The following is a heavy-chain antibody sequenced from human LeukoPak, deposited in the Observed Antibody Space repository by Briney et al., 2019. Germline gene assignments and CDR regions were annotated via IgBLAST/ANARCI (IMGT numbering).Heavy chain of an antibody. D-gene: IGHD2-15*01. CDR3: ARDRDIVVVVAAHEYFQH. CDR2: ISAYNGNT. CDR1: GYTFTSYG. Sequence: ASVKVSCKASGYTFTSYGISWVRQAPGQGPEWMGWISAYNGNTNYAQKLQGRVTMTTDTSTSTVYMELRSLRSDDTAVYYCARDRDIVVVVAAHEYFQHWGQGTLATVSS. J-gene: IGHJ1*01. V-gene: IGHV1-18*04.